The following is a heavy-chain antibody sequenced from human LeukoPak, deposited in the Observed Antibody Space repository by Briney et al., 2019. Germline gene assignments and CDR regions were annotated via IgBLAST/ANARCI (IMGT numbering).Heavy chain of an antibody. CDR1: GFTVSNNY. CDR2: IYTGGST. Sequence: PGGSLRLSCAASGFTVSNNYMSWLRQAPGKGLEWVSVIYTGGSTFYADSVKGRLTISRDNSKNTLYLQMNSLRAEDTAVYYCARASRSSGWYVYFDYWGQGTLVTVSS. V-gene: IGHV3-53*01. J-gene: IGHJ4*02. D-gene: IGHD6-19*01. CDR3: ARASRSSGWYVYFDY.